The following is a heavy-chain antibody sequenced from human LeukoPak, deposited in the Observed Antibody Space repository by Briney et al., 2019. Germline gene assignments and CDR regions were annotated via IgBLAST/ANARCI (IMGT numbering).Heavy chain of an antibody. CDR3: AKADSSGWFGGIDY. CDR1: GFSFSSYV. J-gene: IGHJ4*02. D-gene: IGHD6-19*01. CDR2: ISWNSGSM. V-gene: IGHV3-9*03. Sequence: PGGSLRLSCAASGFSFSSYVMRWVRQAPGKGLEWVSGISWNSGSMGYADSVKGRFTISRDNAKNSLYLLMNSLRAEDMALYYCAKADSSGWFGGIDYWGQGTLVTVSS.